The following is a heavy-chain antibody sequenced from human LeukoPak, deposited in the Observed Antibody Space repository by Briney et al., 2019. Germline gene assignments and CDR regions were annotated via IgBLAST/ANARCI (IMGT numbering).Heavy chain of an antibody. CDR3: AKVSSGWYFSYYYYYMDV. CDR2: PYSGGST. V-gene: IGHV3-66*01. Sequence: GSLSCTCSAYGFTGSSNYMSWVRPAPGKELEWCSVPYSGGSTYYAKSEKGRFAISRDNSKNTLYLQMNSVRAEDTAVYYCAKVSSGWYFSYYYYYMDVWGKGTTVSISS. CDR1: GFTGSSNY. J-gene: IGHJ6*03. D-gene: IGHD6-19*01.